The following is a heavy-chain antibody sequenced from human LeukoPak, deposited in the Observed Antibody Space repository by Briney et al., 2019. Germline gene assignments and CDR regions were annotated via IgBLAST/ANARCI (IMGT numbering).Heavy chain of an antibody. CDR1: GGSISSSSYY. Sequence: SETLSLTCTVSGGSISSSSYYWGWIRQPPVKGLEWIGSIYYSGSTYYNPSLKSRVTISVDTSKNQFSLKLSSVTAADTAVYYCARRGYSGYDEYYFDYWGQGTLVTVSS. D-gene: IGHD5-12*01. CDR3: ARRGYSGYDEYYFDY. CDR2: IYYSGST. V-gene: IGHV4-39*01. J-gene: IGHJ4*02.